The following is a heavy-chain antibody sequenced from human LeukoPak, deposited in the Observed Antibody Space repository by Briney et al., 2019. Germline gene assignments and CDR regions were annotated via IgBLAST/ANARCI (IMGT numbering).Heavy chain of an antibody. CDR2: ISSSSSTI. CDR3: ARGGYSSGWPTDFDY. Sequence: GGSLRLSCAASGFTFSSYSMNWVRQAPGKGLEWVSYISSSSSTIYYADSVKGRFTISRDNAKNSLYLQMNSPRDEDTAVYYCARGGYSSGWPTDFDYWGQGTLVTVSS. V-gene: IGHV3-48*02. CDR1: GFTFSSYS. D-gene: IGHD6-19*01. J-gene: IGHJ4*02.